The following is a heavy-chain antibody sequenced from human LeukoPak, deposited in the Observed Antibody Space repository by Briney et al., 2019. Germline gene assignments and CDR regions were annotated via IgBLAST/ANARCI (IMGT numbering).Heavy chain of an antibody. CDR3: AREDYDYVWGSYRNYFDY. CDR1: GGTFSSYA. Sequence: SVKVSCKASGGTFSSYAISWVRQAPGQGLEWMGRILPILGIANYAQKFQGRVTITADKSTSTAYMELSSLRSEDTAVYYCAREDYDYVWGSYRNYFDYWGQGTLVTVSS. D-gene: IGHD3-16*02. V-gene: IGHV1-69*04. CDR2: ILPILGIA. J-gene: IGHJ4*02.